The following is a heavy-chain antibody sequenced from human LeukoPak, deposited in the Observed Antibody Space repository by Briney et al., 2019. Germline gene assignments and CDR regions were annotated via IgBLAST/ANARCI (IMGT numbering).Heavy chain of an antibody. CDR2: IKQDGSEI. D-gene: IGHD2-15*01. CDR3: ARGFYFSMTELYYLDL. CDR1: GFNFNSYW. Sequence: GGSLRLSCAASGFNFNSYWMSWVRQAPGKGLECVANIKQDGSEIYFVDSVKGRFTISRDNAKSSLYLQMNSLRVEDSAVYYCARGFYFSMTELYYLDLWGRGTLVTVSS. J-gene: IGHJ2*01. V-gene: IGHV3-7*04.